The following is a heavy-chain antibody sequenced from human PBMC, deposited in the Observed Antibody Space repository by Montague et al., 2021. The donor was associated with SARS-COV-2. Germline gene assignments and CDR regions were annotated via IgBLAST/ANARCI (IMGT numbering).Heavy chain of an antibody. CDR3: ATLSRRTAAGTRDYFGLDV. CDR2: IFHSGTI. CDR1: GDSISTSTW. J-gene: IGHJ6*02. D-gene: IGHD6-13*01. V-gene: IGHV4-4*02. Sequence: SETLSLTCRVSGDSISTSTWWTWVRPTPGKGLEWIGEIFHSGTINYNPSPNSRVIISVDKSNNQFSLRLSSLIAADTAVYYCATLSRRTAAGTRDYFGLDVWGQGTTVVVSS.